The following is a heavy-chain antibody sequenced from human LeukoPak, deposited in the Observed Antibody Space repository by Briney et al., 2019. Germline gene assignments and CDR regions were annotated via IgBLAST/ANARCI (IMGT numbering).Heavy chain of an antibody. Sequence: GGSLRLSCAASGFTFSSYGMHWVRQAPGKGLEWVAVISYDGSNKYYADSVKGRFTISRDNSKNTPYLQMNSLRAEDTAVYYCAKDSGYDYYHYYGMDVWGQGTTVTVSS. J-gene: IGHJ6*02. D-gene: IGHD5-12*01. CDR3: AKDSGYDYYHYYGMDV. CDR2: ISYDGSNK. CDR1: GFTFSSYG. V-gene: IGHV3-30*18.